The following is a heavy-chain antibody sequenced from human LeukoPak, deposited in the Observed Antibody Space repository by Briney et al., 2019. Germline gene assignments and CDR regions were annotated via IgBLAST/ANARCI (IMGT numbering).Heavy chain of an antibody. D-gene: IGHD5-18*01. CDR3: ARAGYTYITLYY. CDR1: GFTFSDYW. CDR2: IKQDGSDK. J-gene: IGHJ4*02. V-gene: IGHV3-7*01. Sequence: PGGSLRLSCAPCGFTFSDYWMTWVRQAPGKGLEWVANIKQDGSDKHYVDSVKGRFIISRDNAKNSLYLQMNSLRAEDTAVYFCARAGYTYITLYYWGQGTLVTVSS.